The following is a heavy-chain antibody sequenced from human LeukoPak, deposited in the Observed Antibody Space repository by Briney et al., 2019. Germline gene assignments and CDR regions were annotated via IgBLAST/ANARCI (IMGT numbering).Heavy chain of an antibody. J-gene: IGHJ4*02. Sequence: ASVKVSCKASGYTFTGYGISWVRQAPGQGLEWMGWISTYNANTNYAQKVQGRVTMTTDTSTSTAYMELRSLRSDDTAVYYCARDSVAAGSPDYWGQGTLVTVSS. CDR1: GYTFTGYG. V-gene: IGHV1-18*01. CDR2: ISTYNANT. CDR3: ARDSVAAGSPDY. D-gene: IGHD6-13*01.